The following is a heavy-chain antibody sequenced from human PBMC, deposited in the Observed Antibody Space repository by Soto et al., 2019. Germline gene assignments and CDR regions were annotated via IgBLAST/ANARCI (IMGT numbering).Heavy chain of an antibody. CDR3: ARGRGVWGSYRSLTPFDY. CDR1: GGSVSSDTHY. J-gene: IGHJ4*02. V-gene: IGHV4-34*01. Sequence: SETLSLTCSVSGGSVSSDTHYWSWIRQPPGKGLEWIGEINHSGSTNYNPSLKSRVTISVDTSKNQFSLKLSSVTAADTAVYYCARGRGVWGSYRSLTPFDYWGQGTLVTVSS. CDR2: INHSGST. D-gene: IGHD3-16*02.